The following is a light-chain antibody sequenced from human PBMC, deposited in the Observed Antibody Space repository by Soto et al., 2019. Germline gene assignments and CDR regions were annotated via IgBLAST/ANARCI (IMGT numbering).Light chain of an antibody. V-gene: IGKV3-20*01. CDR2: GAS. J-gene: IGKJ1*01. CDR1: QSVSSSY. Sequence: ENVLTQSPGTLSLSPGERATLSCRASQSVSSSYLAWYQQKPGQAPRLLIYGASSRATGIPDRFSGSGSGTDFTLTISRLEPEDFAVYYCQQYGSSPPTTFGQGTKV. CDR3: QQYGSSPPTT.